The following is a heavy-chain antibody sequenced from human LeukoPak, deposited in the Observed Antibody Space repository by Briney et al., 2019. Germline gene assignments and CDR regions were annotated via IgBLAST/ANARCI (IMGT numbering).Heavy chain of an antibody. V-gene: IGHV3-74*01. CDR3: ARDQYDTWSRRGNFDS. CDR1: GFTLSNYW. Sequence: PGGSLRLSCAASGFTLSNYWMHWVRQAPGKGLVWVSRINADGSSASYADSVKGRFTISRDNTKNSLYLQMNSLRVEDTAVFYCARDQYDTWSRRGNFDSWGQGTLVIVSS. D-gene: IGHD3-3*01. J-gene: IGHJ4*02. CDR2: INADGSSA.